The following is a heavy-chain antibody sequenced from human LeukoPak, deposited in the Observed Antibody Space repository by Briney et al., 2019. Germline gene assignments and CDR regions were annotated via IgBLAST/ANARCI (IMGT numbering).Heavy chain of an antibody. J-gene: IGHJ6*03. CDR1: GFTFSSYW. V-gene: IGHV3-7*01. CDR3: ARDALRDYAFWSGYPDYYYYYMDV. D-gene: IGHD3-3*01. Sequence: GGSLRLSCAGSGFTFSSYWMTWVRQAPGKGLEWVANIKQDGSEKNYADSVKGRFTIPRDNAKNTLYLQMNSLRVEDTAVYYCARDALRDYAFWSGYPDYYYYYMDVWGKGTTVTVSS. CDR2: IKQDGSEK.